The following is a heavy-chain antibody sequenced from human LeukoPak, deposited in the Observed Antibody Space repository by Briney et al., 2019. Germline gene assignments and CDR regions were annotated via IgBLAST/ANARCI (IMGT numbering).Heavy chain of an antibody. CDR2: INPNSGGT. J-gene: IGHJ4*02. V-gene: IGHV1-2*02. CDR3: SREDY. Sequence: ASVKVSCKASGYTFTGYYLHWVRQAPGQGLEWVGWINPNSGGTTYAQKFQGRVTMTRDASISTVYMELSRLRSDDTAVYYCSREDYWGQGTLVTVSS. CDR1: GYTFTGYY.